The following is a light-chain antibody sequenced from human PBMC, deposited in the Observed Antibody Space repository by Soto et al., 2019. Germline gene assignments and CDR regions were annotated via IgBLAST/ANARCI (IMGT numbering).Light chain of an antibody. Sequence: IMMKHSPATFTGSPEETGARSFMASRSAGTNLAWYQQKPGQAPRLLIHGAFTRATGIPARFSGSGSGTEFTLTISILQSEDFAVFYCQQYNQWPITFGQGTRLEIK. V-gene: IGKV3-15*01. CDR2: GAF. CDR1: RSAGTN. J-gene: IGKJ5*01. CDR3: QQYNQWPIT.